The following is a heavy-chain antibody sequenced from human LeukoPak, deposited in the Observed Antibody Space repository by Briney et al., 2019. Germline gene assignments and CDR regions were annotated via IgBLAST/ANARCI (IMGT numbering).Heavy chain of an antibody. CDR1: GFTFSSYA. CDR2: ISYDGSNK. Sequence: PGGSLRLSCAASGFTFSSYAMHWVRQAPGKGLEWVAVISYDGSNKYYADSVKGRFTISRDNSKNTLYLQMNSLRAEDTAVYYCARPAIRQQLRPQYFQHWGQGTLVTVSS. V-gene: IGHV3-30-3*01. CDR3: ARPAIRQQLRPQYFQH. D-gene: IGHD6-13*01. J-gene: IGHJ1*01.